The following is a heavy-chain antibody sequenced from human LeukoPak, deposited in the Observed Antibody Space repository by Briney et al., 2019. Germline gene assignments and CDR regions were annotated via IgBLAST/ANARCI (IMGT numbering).Heavy chain of an antibody. CDR3: TTDCRGAAAPSFDY. Sequence: GGSLRLSCAASGFTFSDYYMTWIRQAPGKGLEWISYISSDGSTVYYADSVKGPFTISRDNGKNPLYLQMNSLRAEDTAVYYCTTDCRGAAAPSFDYWGQGTLVTVSS. J-gene: IGHJ4*02. D-gene: IGHD6-13*01. V-gene: IGHV3-11*04. CDR2: ISSDGSTV. CDR1: GFTFSDYY.